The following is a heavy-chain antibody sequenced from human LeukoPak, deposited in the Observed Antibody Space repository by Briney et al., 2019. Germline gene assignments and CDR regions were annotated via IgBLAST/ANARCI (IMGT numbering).Heavy chain of an antibody. CDR1: GFTVSTNY. CDR3: ARSTSYHFDS. D-gene: IGHD2-2*01. Sequence: PGGSLRLSCAASGFTVSTNYLSWVRQAPGKGLEWVSVIYAGGAASYSDYVQGRSTISRDTSNNTLILQMHSLGVEDTAVYYCARSTSYHFDSWGQGTLVTVPS. CDR2: IYAGGAA. J-gene: IGHJ4*02. V-gene: IGHV3-53*01.